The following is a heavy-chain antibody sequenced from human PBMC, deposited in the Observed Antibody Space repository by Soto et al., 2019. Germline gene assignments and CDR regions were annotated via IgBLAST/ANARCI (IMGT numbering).Heavy chain of an antibody. Sequence: GGSLRLSCTASGFTFGDYAMSWFRQAPGKGLEWVGFIRSKAYAGATEYAASVKGRFTISRDDSKSIAYLQMNSLKTEDTAVYYCNTWGRLPSISPFYYYGVDVWGQGTTVNVS. CDR2: IRSKAYAGAT. CDR3: NTWGRLPSISPFYYYGVDV. J-gene: IGHJ6*02. CDR1: GFTFGDYA. V-gene: IGHV3-49*03. D-gene: IGHD1-26*01.